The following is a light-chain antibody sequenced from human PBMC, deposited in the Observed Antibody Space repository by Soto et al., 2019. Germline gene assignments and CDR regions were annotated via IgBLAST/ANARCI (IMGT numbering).Light chain of an antibody. Sequence: RRASQNICRNLNWYQHKPLKAPTILMFTSSSLQSGVPSRFSGSGCGKEFILTISSLQPDDFATYECQQYNSYWTSGQGTKVDIK. CDR3: QQYNSYWT. J-gene: IGKJ1*01. V-gene: IGKV1-5*01. CDR2: TSS. CDR1: QNICRN.